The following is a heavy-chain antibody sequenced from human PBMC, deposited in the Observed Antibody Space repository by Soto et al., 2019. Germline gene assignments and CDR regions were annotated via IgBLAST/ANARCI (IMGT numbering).Heavy chain of an antibody. CDR2: IYHSGST. V-gene: IGHV4-4*02. Sequence: QVQLQESGPGLVKPSGTLSLTCAVSSGSISSSNWWSWVRQPPGKGLEWIGEIYHSGSTNYNPSLKSRVTISVDKSKNQFSLKLSSVTAADAGVYYCAREKGGGSSSSGVAFDIWGQGTMVTVSS. J-gene: IGHJ3*02. CDR3: AREKGGGSSSSGVAFDI. D-gene: IGHD6-6*01. CDR1: SGSISSSNW.